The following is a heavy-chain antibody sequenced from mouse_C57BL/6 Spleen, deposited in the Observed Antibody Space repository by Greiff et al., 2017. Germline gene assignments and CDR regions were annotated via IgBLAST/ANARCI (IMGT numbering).Heavy chain of an antibody. CDR1: GYSFTDYN. CDR2: IIPNYGTT. V-gene: IGHV1-39*01. Sequence: VQLQQSGPELVKPGASVKISCKASGYSFTDYNMNWVKQSNGKSLEWIGVIIPNYGTTSYNQKVKGKATLTVDQSSSAAYMQLNSRTSEDSAVYDGAGGNTVVGPDWGQGTLVTVSA. D-gene: IGHD1-1*01. CDR3: AGGNTVVGPD. J-gene: IGHJ3*01.